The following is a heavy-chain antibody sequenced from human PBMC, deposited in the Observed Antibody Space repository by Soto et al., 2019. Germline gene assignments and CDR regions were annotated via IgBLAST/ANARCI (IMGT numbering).Heavy chain of an antibody. Sequence: GGSLRLSCAASGFTFSNAWMSWVRQAPGKGLEWVGRIKSKTDGGTTDYAAPVKGRFTISRDDSKNTLYLQMNSLKTEDTAVYYCTTEILGYCTNGVCYKSDYWGQGTLVTVSP. D-gene: IGHD2-8*01. V-gene: IGHV3-15*01. J-gene: IGHJ4*02. CDR2: IKSKTDGGTT. CDR1: GFTFSNAW. CDR3: TTEILGYCTNGVCYKSDY.